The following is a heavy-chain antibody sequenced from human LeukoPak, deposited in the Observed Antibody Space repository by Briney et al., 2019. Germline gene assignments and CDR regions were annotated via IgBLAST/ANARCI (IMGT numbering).Heavy chain of an antibody. J-gene: IGHJ3*02. V-gene: IGHV4-61*01. D-gene: IGHD5-12*01. CDR3: ASGMNSGYDWGELVDAFDI. Sequence: SETLSLTCTVSGGSVSSGRYYWSWIRQPQGKGLEWIVNIYYSGSTNYNPSLKSRVTISVDTSKNQFSLKLSSVTAADTAVYYCASGMNSGYDWGELVDAFDIWGQGTMVTVSS. CDR2: IYYSGST. CDR1: GGSVSSGRYY.